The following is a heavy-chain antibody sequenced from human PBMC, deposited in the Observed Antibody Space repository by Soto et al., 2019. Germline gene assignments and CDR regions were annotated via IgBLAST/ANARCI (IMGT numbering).Heavy chain of an antibody. CDR3: ARLGYCSGGSCYSGNYYYGMDV. CDR2: IDPSDSYT. Sequence: GGSLKISCKGSGYSFTSYWISWVRQMPGKDLEWMGRIDPSDSYTNYSPSFQGHVTISADKSISTAYLQWSSLKASDTAMYYCARLGYCSGGSCYSGNYYYGMDVWGQGTTVTVSS. CDR1: GYSFTSYW. V-gene: IGHV5-10-1*01. J-gene: IGHJ6*02. D-gene: IGHD2-15*01.